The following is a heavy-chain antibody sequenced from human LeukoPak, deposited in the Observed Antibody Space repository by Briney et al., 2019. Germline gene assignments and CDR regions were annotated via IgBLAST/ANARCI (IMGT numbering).Heavy chain of an antibody. D-gene: IGHD3-10*01. CDR2: IYPGDSDT. CDR3: ARHIRSSGSYYVDY. V-gene: IGHV5-51*01. Sequence: GESLKISCKASGYSFTTYWIGWVRQMPGRGLEWVAIIYPGDSDTRYSPSFQGQVTISADKSISTAYLQWSSLKASDTAIYYCARHIRSSGSYYVDYWGQGTLATVSS. J-gene: IGHJ4*02. CDR1: GYSFTTYW.